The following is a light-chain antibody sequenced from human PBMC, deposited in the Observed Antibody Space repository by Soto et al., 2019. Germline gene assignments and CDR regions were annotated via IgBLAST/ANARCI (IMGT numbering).Light chain of an antibody. CDR3: LQHNSYPWT. CDR1: QDISNY. Sequence: DIQMTQSPSSLSASVGDRFTITFQASQDISNYLAWFQQKPGKVPKRLIYAASSLQSGVPSRFSGSGSGTEFTLTISSLQPEDFATYYCLQHNSYPWTFGQGTKVDIK. V-gene: IGKV1-17*03. J-gene: IGKJ1*01. CDR2: AAS.